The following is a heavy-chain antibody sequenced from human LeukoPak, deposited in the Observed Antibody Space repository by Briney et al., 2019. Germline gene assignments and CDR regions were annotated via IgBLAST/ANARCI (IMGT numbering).Heavy chain of an antibody. CDR1: GGTFSSYA. CDR3: ARDPGYYDSSGYYHYYFDY. V-gene: IGHV1-69*04. Sequence: ASVKVSCKASGGTFSSYAISWVRQAPGQGLEWMGRIIPILGIANYAQKFQGRVTITADKSTSTAYMELSSLRSEDTAVHYCARDPGYYDSSGYYHYYFDYWGQGTLVTVSS. D-gene: IGHD3-22*01. CDR2: IIPILGIA. J-gene: IGHJ4*02.